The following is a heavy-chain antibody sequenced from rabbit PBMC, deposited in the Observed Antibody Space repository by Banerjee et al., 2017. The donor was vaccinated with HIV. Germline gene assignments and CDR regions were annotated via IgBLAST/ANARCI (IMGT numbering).Heavy chain of an antibody. Sequence: QSLEESGGDLVKPGASLTLTCAASGFSFSSSYYMCWVRQAPGKGLEWIACIYAGSSGSTYYASWAKGRFTISKTSSTSVTLQMTSLTAADTATYFCARVMVVDRSRYFALWGQGTLVTVS. CDR1: GFSFSSSYY. V-gene: IGHV1S40*01. J-gene: IGHJ3*01. CDR2: IYAGSSGST. D-gene: IGHD6-1*01. CDR3: ARVMVVDRSRYFAL.